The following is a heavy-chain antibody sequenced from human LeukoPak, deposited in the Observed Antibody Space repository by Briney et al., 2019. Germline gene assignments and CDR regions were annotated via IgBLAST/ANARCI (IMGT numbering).Heavy chain of an antibody. Sequence: AAVKVSCKASGYTFTSYGISWVRQAPGQGLEWMGWISAYNGNTNYAQKLQGRVTMTTDTSTSTAYMELRSLRSDDTAVYYCARDAPIVVVVAATPEKYNWFDPWGQGTLVTVSS. J-gene: IGHJ5*02. D-gene: IGHD2-15*01. V-gene: IGHV1-18*01. CDR2: ISAYNGNT. CDR3: ARDAPIVVVVAATPEKYNWFDP. CDR1: GYTFTSYG.